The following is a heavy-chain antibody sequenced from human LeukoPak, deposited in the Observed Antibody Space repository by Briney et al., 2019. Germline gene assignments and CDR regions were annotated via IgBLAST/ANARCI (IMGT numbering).Heavy chain of an antibody. D-gene: IGHD4-23*01. J-gene: IGHJ4*02. Sequence: SETLSLTCAVYGGSFSGYYWSWIRQPPGKGLEWIGEINHSGSTNYNPSLKRRVTISVDTSKNQFSLKLSSVTAADTAVYYCARSLPYGGPPFDYWGQGTLVIVSS. CDR2: INHSGST. CDR3: ARSLPYGGPPFDY. V-gene: IGHV4-34*01. CDR1: GGSFSGYY.